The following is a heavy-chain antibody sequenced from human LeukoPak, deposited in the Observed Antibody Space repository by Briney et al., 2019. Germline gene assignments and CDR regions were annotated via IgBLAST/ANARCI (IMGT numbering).Heavy chain of an antibody. D-gene: IGHD3-22*01. CDR3: ARSPLAFYDSSGYPRVWFDP. V-gene: IGHV4-30-2*01. CDR1: GDSISSGGYS. CDR2: ISQSGNI. J-gene: IGHJ5*02. Sequence: SQTLSLTCTVSGDSISSGGYSWSWIRQPPGKGLEWIGYIYHIGYISQSGNIYQNPSLKSRATISLDTSRNQFSLKLSSVTAADTAVYYCARSPLAFYDSSGYPRVWFDPWGQGTLVTVSS.